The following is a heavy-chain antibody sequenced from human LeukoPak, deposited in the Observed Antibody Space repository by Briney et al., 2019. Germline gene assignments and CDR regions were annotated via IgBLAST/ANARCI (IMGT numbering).Heavy chain of an antibody. CDR1: GYTFTSYA. CDR2: INAGNGNT. D-gene: IGHD2-15*01. Sequence: ASVKVSCKASGYTFTSYAMHWVRQAPGQRLEWMGWINAGNGNTKYSQKFQGRVTITRDTSASTAYMELSSLRSEDTAVYYCARTYPLPPVVVVAATETGFDYWGQGTLVTVSP. CDR3: ARTYPLPPVVVVAATETGFDY. V-gene: IGHV1-3*01. J-gene: IGHJ4*02.